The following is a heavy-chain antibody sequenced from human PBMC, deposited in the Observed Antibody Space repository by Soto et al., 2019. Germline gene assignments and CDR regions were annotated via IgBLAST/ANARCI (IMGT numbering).Heavy chain of an antibody. J-gene: IGHJ4*02. Sequence: QVQLVQSGAEVKKPGASVKVSCKASGYTFTNYDINWVRQAPGQGLEWMGWMDPKSGKTDYAQKFKGRVTITRNTSISTAYLEVSSLSSEDTAVYFCARGRGWRDYWGQGTLVTVSS. CDR3: ARGRGWRDY. CDR1: GYTFTNYD. CDR2: MDPKSGKT. D-gene: IGHD2-15*01. V-gene: IGHV1-8*01.